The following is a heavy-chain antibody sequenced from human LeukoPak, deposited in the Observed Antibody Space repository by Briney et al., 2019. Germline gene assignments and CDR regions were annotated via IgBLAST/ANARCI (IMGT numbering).Heavy chain of an antibody. J-gene: IGHJ4*02. CDR1: GFAFSTYW. CDR3: TRDFAF. CDR2: INQDGSVN. V-gene: IGHV3-7*01. D-gene: IGHD2-21*01. Sequence: PGGALRHSCAASGFAFSTYWMAWVRQAPGKGLERVGNINQDGSVNHYVDAVRGRFTISRDNARNSVYLQMSALRVEDTAVYYCTRDFAFWGQGSLVTASS.